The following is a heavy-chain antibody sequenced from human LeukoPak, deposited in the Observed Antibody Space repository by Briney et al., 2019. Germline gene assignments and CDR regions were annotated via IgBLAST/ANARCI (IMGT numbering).Heavy chain of an antibody. V-gene: IGHV3-21*01. D-gene: IGHD3-3*01. CDR3: ARDNDFWRGSHGWFDP. CDR2: IRSNSSYI. CDR1: GFTSSSYS. J-gene: IGHJ5*02. Sequence: GGSMRLSCAASGFTSSSYSMNWVRQAPGKGLEWGSSIRSNSSYIYYADSMEGRFIICRDHAKNSLYLQMNSLRAEDTAVYYCARDNDFWRGSHGWFDPWGEGTLVTLSS.